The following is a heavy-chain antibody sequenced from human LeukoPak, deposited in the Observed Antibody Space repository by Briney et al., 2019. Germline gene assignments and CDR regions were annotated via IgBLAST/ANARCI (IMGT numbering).Heavy chain of an antibody. CDR3: AKAPYYYDSSGYYFYAFDI. Sequence: GRSLRLSCAASGFTFSSYGMHWVRQAPGKGLEWVAVISYDGSNKYYADSVKGRFTISRDNSKNTLYLQMNSLRAEDTAVYYCAKAPYYYDSSGYYFYAFDIWGQGTMVTVSS. J-gene: IGHJ3*02. D-gene: IGHD3-22*01. V-gene: IGHV3-30*18. CDR2: ISYDGSNK. CDR1: GFTFSSYG.